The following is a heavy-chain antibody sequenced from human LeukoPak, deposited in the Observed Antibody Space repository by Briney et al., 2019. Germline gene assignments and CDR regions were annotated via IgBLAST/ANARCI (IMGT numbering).Heavy chain of an antibody. CDR2: IRSSDNTI. J-gene: IGHJ3*02. Sequence: GGSLRLSCAASGFTFTSYSVNWVRQAPGKGLEWVSYIRSSDNTISYADSVKGRFTISRDNAQNSLYLQMNSLRAEDTAVYYCARDRLYAFDIWGQGTMVTVSS. CDR1: GFTFTSYS. CDR3: ARDRLYAFDI. V-gene: IGHV3-48*01. D-gene: IGHD6-25*01.